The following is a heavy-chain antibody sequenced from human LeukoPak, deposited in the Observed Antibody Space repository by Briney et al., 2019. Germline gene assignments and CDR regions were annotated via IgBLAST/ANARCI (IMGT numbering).Heavy chain of an antibody. CDR3: ARSHEYYYYMDV. V-gene: IGHV3-48*03. Sequence: GGSLRLSCEAPGFTFRSYEMTWVPQTTGRGLEWVSYLSSRGSPTSYAHSVKGHDTISRDNAKNTLYLQMNSLRAEDTAVYYCARSHEYYYYMDVWGKGTTVTVSS. CDR1: GFTFRSYE. J-gene: IGHJ6*03. CDR2: LSSRGSPT.